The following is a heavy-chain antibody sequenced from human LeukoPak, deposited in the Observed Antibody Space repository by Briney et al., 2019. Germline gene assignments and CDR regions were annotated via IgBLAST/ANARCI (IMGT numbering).Heavy chain of an antibody. D-gene: IGHD3-10*01. Sequence: SETLSLTCTVSGGSISSSSYYWGWIRQPPGKGLEWIGSIYHSGSTYYNPSLKSRVTISVDTSKNQFSLKLSSVTAADTAVYYCARGRRFGELLYPHLFDYWGQGTLVTVSS. V-gene: IGHV4-39*07. CDR3: ARGRRFGELLYPHLFDY. CDR2: IYHSGST. CDR1: GGSISSSSYY. J-gene: IGHJ4*02.